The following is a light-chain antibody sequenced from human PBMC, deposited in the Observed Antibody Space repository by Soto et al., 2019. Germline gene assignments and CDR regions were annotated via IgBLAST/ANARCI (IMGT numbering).Light chain of an antibody. CDR2: RTS. CDR3: QPYSSAST. V-gene: IGKV1-5*03. J-gene: IGKJ1*01. CDR1: HSVSPW. Sequence: DIRMTQSPSTLSASVGGRVTITCRASHSVSPWLAWYQQKPGKAPKLLIYRTSSLQNGVPARFSGRGSGTDFFLTIINLQPDDFASYYCQPYSSASTFGQGTRV.